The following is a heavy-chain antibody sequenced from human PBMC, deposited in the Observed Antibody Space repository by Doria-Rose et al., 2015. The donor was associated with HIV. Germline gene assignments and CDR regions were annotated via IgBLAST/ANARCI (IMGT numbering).Heavy chain of an antibody. J-gene: IGHJ4*02. CDR2: IFSDDER. CDR1: GVSLSSPGMG. CDR3: ARIKSSRWYHKYYFDF. Sequence: TLKEPGPVLVKPTETLTLTCTVSGVSLSSPGMGVSWIRQPPGKALEWLANIFSDDERSYKTSLKSRLTISRGTSKSQVVPTMTDMDPVDTATYYCARIKSSRWYHKYYFDFWGQGTLVIVSA. D-gene: IGHD6-13*01. V-gene: IGHV2-26*01.